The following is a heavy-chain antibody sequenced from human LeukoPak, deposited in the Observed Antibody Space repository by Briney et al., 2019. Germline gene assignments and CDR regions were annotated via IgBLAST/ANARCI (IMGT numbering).Heavy chain of an antibody. CDR2: ISYDGSNK. CDR1: GFTVSSNY. J-gene: IGHJ4*02. V-gene: IGHV3-30-3*01. Sequence: GGSLRLSCAASGFTVSSNYMSWVRQAPGKGLEWVAVISYDGSNKYYADSVKGRFTISRDNSKNTLYLQMNSLRAEDTAVYYCARPRLSSGWYYFDYWGQGTLVTVSS. CDR3: ARPRLSSGWYYFDY. D-gene: IGHD6-19*01.